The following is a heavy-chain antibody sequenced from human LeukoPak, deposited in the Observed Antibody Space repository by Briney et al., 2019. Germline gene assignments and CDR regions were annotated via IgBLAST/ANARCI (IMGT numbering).Heavy chain of an antibody. Sequence: GGSLRLSCTASGFTFGDYAMSWVRQAPGKGLEWVSSISGSSTYIYYADSVKGRFTISRDNAKNSLYLQMNSLRAEDTAVYYCARVGVSAVAGKGGYYYYYMDVWGKGTTVTISS. CDR1: GFTFGDYA. CDR2: ISGSSTYI. V-gene: IGHV3-21*01. J-gene: IGHJ6*03. CDR3: ARVGVSAVAGKGGYYYYYMDV. D-gene: IGHD6-19*01.